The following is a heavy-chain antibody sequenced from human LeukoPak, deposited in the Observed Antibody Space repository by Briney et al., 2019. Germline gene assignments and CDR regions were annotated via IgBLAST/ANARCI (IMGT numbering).Heavy chain of an antibody. CDR2: ISWDSGSI. CDR1: GFTFDDYA. Sequence: GGSLRLSCAASGFTFDDYAMHWVRQAPGKGLEWVSGISWDSGSIVYADSVKGRFTISRDKAKNSLYLQMNSLRAEDMALYYCAKGGYSYGPFDYWGQGTLVTVSS. V-gene: IGHV3-9*03. D-gene: IGHD5-18*01. J-gene: IGHJ4*02. CDR3: AKGGYSYGPFDY.